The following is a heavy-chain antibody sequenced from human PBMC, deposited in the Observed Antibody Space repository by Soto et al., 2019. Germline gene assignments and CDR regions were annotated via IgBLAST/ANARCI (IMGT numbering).Heavy chain of an antibody. CDR3: VKAGVRDLIVEVPVYFDI. D-gene: IGHD2-21*01. J-gene: IGHJ4*02. CDR2: ISWNSGNI. Sequence: EVQLVESGGGLVQPGRSLRLSCAASGFIFENSGMHWVRQAPGKGLEWVSGISWNSGNIGYADSVKGRFSISRDKAKKSLYLQMNSLRPDDTAFYFCVKAGVRDLIVEVPVYFDIWGLGTLVTVSS. V-gene: IGHV3-9*01. CDR1: GFIFENSG.